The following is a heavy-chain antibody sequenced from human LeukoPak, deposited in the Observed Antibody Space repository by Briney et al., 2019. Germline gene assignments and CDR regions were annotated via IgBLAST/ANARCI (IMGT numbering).Heavy chain of an antibody. CDR3: ARAPVDYGDLKRAFDI. V-gene: IGHV4-39*01. CDR1: GGSISSSRYY. Sequence: SETLSLTCTVSGGSISSSRYYWGWIRQPPGKGLEWIGSIYYSGSTYYNPSFKSRVTISVDTSKNQFSLKLNSMTAADTAVYYCARAPVDYGDLKRAFDIWGQGTMVTVSS. CDR2: IYYSGST. D-gene: IGHD4-17*01. J-gene: IGHJ3*02.